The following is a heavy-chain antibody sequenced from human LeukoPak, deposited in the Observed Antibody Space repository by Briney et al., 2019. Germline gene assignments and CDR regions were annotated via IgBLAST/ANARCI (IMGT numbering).Heavy chain of an antibody. CDR2: IYYSGST. Sequence: SETLSLTCTVSGGSISSYYWSWIRQPPGKGLEWIGYIYYSGSTNYTPSLKSRVTISVDTSKNQFSLKLSSATAADTAVYYCARHKRGGGSGFDYWVQGTLVTVSS. CDR3: ARHKRGGGSGFDY. J-gene: IGHJ4*02. D-gene: IGHD6-19*01. V-gene: IGHV4-59*08. CDR1: GGSISSYY.